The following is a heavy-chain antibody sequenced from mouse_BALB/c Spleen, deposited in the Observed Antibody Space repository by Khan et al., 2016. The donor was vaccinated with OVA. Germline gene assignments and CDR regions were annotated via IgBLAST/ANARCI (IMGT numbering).Heavy chain of an antibody. Sequence: VQLQESGAELAKPGASVKMSCRASGYTFTNYWMHWVKQRPGQGLEWIGYINPSTGYTEYNQKFKDKATLTAAKSSSTAYMQLSSLTSEDSAVYYCVNHGSSSAWFSYWGQGTLVTVSA. J-gene: IGHJ3*01. CDR1: GYTFTNYW. V-gene: IGHV1-7*01. D-gene: IGHD1-1*01. CDR2: INPSTGYT. CDR3: VNHGSSSAWFSY.